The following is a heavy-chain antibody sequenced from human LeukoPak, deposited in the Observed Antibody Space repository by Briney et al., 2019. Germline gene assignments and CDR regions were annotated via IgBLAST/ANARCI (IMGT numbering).Heavy chain of an antibody. V-gene: IGHV3-30-3*01. J-gene: IGHJ5*02. D-gene: IGHD6-13*01. CDR1: GFTFSSYA. CDR2: ISYDGSNK. Sequence: PGGSLRLSCAASGFTFSSYAMHWVRQAPGKGLEWVAVISYDGSNKYYADSVKGRFTISRDNSKNTLYLQMNSLRAEDTAVYYCAKEGLSGYGSTRNWFDPWGQGTLVTVSS. CDR3: AKEGLSGYGSTRNWFDP.